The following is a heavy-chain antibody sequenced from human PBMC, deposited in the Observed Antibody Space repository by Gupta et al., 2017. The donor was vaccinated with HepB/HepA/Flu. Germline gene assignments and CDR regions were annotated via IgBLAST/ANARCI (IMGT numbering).Heavy chain of an antibody. CDR2: ISAYNGNT. CDR1: GYTFTSYG. CDR3: ARVGYCSSTSCYAALSYYYYGMDV. D-gene: IGHD2-2*01. V-gene: IGHV1-18*01. J-gene: IGHJ6*02. Sequence: QVQLVQSGAEVKKPGASVKVSCTASGYTFTSYGISWVRQAPGHGLEWMGWISAYNGNTNYAQKLQGRVTMTTDTSTSTAYMELRSLRSDDTAVYYCARVGYCSSTSCYAALSYYYYGMDVWGQGTTVTVSS.